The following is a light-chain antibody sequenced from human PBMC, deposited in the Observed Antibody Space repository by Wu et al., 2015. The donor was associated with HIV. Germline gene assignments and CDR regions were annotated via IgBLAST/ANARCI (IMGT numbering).Light chain of an antibody. CDR3: QQYNSYPYS. J-gene: IGKJ2*03. Sequence: DIQMTQSPSALSASVGDRVTITCRASQNINTWLAWYKQKPGKAPDLLIYKAFSLEIGVPSRFSGSGSGTEFTLTVSSLQPDDFATYYCQQYNSYPYSFGQGTKLEIK. CDR1: QNINTW. V-gene: IGKV1-5*03. CDR2: KAF.